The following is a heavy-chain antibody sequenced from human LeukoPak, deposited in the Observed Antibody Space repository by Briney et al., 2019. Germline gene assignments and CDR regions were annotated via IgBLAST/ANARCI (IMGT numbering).Heavy chain of an antibody. J-gene: IGHJ4*02. V-gene: IGHV3-64D*06. CDR2: ISSNGDNT. CDR3: VRGTGY. CDR1: GFTFSTYV. Sequence: GGSLRLSCSVSGFTFSTYVMHWVRLAPGKGLEYVSAISSNGDNTYYADSVKGRFTISRDNSKNTLYLQMSSLRADDTAVYYCVRGTGYWGQGTLVTVSS.